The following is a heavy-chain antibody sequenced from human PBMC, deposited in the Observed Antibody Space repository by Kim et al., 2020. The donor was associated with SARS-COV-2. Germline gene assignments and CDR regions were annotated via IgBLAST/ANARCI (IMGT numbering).Heavy chain of an antibody. V-gene: IGHV3-23*01. D-gene: IGHD3-16*01. Sequence: GGSLRLSCADSGFTFRSYAMNWVRQAQGEGMEWVSTISANGVATFYADSVKGRFTISRDNSRNTLYLQMNGLSAEDTAIYFCAKYYSDSPTMCYDLWGQGTLVTVSS. CDR2: ISANGVAT. J-gene: IGHJ5*02. CDR3: AKYYSDSPTMCYDL. CDR1: GFTFRSYA.